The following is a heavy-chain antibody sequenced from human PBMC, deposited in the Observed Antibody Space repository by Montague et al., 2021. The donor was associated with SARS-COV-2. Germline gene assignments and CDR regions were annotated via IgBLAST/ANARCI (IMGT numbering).Heavy chain of an antibody. V-gene: IGHV4-34*01. Sequence: SETLSLTCTVYGGSFSTYYWAWIRQSPGKGLEWIENIDHSGNTNYNPSLKSRVSISVDTSSSQFSLYLTSVTAADTAVYYCARRGLGYCSSTSCQNAFDIWGQGTMVTVSS. CDR2: IDHSGNT. D-gene: IGHD2-2*01. CDR1: GGSFSTYY. CDR3: ARRGLGYCSSTSCQNAFDI. J-gene: IGHJ3*02.